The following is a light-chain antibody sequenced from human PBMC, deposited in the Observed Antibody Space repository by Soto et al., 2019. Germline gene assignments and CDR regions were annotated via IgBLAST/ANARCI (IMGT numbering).Light chain of an antibody. Sequence: DIQMTQSPSSLSASVGDRVTITCRASQGIRNDLSWYQQKPGKAPKRLIYAASSLQSGVPSRLSVSGSGTEFTLTISSMQPEDVATYYCLQHNSGPRTFGQGTKVEIK. V-gene: IGKV1-17*01. CDR2: AAS. J-gene: IGKJ1*01. CDR3: LQHNSGPRT. CDR1: QGIRND.